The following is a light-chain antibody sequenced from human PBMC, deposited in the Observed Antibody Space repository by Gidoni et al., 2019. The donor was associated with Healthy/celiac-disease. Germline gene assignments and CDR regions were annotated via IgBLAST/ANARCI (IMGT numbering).Light chain of an antibody. CDR1: QSVSSSY. CDR2: GAS. V-gene: IGKV3-20*01. CDR3: QQYGRA. J-gene: IGKJ5*01. Sequence: EIVLTQSPGTLSLSPGERATLSCRASQSVSSSYLAWYQQKPGQAPRLLIYGASSRATGIPDRFSGSGSGTGFTLTISRLEPEDFAVYYCQQYGRAFXXXTRLEIK.